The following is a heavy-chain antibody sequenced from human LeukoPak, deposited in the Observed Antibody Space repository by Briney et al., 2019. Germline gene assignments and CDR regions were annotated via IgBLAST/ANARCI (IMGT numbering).Heavy chain of an antibody. CDR2: IKSKTDGGTT. D-gene: IGHD2-2*01. CDR1: GFTFSNAW. Sequence: MPGGSLLLSCAASGFTFSNAWMSWVRQAPGKGLEWVGRIKSKTDGGTTDYAAPVKGRFTISRDDSKNTLYLQMNSLKTEDTAVYYCTTVFGYCSSTSCSWSDYWGQGTLVTVSS. J-gene: IGHJ4*02. CDR3: TTVFGYCSSTSCSWSDY. V-gene: IGHV3-15*01.